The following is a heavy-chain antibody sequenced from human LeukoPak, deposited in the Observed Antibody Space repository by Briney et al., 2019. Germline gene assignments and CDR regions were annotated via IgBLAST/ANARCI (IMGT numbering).Heavy chain of an antibody. CDR1: GFYLSTYE. V-gene: IGHV3-48*03. Sequence: GGSLRLSCAAAGFYLSTYEMNRVRQAPGKGLEWIADITISGHTKNYADSVKGRFTISRDNARTSLYLQMNSLRVEDTGVYYCARGDPHADLWGQGTLVTVSS. J-gene: IGHJ5*02. CDR2: ITISGHTK. CDR3: ARGDPHADL.